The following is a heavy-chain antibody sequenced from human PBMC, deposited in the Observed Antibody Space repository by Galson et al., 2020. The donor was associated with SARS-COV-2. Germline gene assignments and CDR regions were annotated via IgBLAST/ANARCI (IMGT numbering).Heavy chain of an antibody. V-gene: IGHV3-21*01. CDR1: GFSFDIYS. CDR3: ARDPIKVFGAVVSWYFDL. Sequence: GGSLRLSCAASGFSFDIYSMNWVRQAPGKGPELVASISRSHTYISYADSVKGRFVISRDNGRYSVSLQMNSLRAEDTGIYYCARDPIKVFGAVVSWYFDLWGPGTLVTVSS. CDR2: ISRSHTYI. J-gene: IGHJ2*01. D-gene: IGHD3-3*01.